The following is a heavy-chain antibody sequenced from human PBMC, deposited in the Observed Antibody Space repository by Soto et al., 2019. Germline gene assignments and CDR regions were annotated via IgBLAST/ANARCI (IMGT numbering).Heavy chain of an antibody. Sequence: QVQLVQSGAEVKKPGSSVKVSCKASGGTFSSYTISWVRQAPGQGLEWMGRIIPILGIANYAQKFQGRVTITADKSTGTALREVSSLIYEDTAVYYCARRRGVSGARDAFDIWGQGTMVTVSS. D-gene: IGHD2-15*01. J-gene: IGHJ3*02. CDR3: ARRRGVSGARDAFDI. CDR1: GGTFSSYT. V-gene: IGHV1-69*02. CDR2: IIPILGIA.